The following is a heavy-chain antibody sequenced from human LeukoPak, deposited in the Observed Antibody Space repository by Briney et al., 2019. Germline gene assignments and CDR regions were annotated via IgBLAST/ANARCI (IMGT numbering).Heavy chain of an antibody. V-gene: IGHV3-23*01. CDR2: ISGSGSST. J-gene: IGHJ4*02. Sequence: GGSLRLSCAASGFTFSSYAMSWVRQAPGKGLEWVSIISGSGSSTYYTDSVKGRFTISRDNSKDTLYVQMNSLRAEDTAVYYCAKDSLYDSSGSPSGYWGQGTLVTVSS. D-gene: IGHD3-22*01. CDR3: AKDSLYDSSGSPSGY. CDR1: GFTFSSYA.